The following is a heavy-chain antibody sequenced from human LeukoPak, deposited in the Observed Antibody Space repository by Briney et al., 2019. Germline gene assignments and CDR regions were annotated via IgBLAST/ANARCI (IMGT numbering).Heavy chain of an antibody. CDR1: GFTFSDYY. D-gene: IGHD3-10*01. CDR2: IKSKTDGGTT. J-gene: IGHJ5*02. Sequence: GGSLRLSCAASGFTFSDYYMSWIRQAPGKGLEWVGRIKSKTDGGTTDYAAPVKGRFTSSRDDSKNTMYLQMNSLKTEDTAVYYCATDQGYGSGSYYWFDPWGQGTLVTVSS. CDR3: ATDQGYGSGSYYWFDP. V-gene: IGHV3-15*01.